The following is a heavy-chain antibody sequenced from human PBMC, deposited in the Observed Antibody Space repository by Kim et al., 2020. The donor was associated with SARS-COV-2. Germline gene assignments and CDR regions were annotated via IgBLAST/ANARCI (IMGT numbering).Heavy chain of an antibody. Sequence: SETLSLTCTVSGGSISSGGYYWSWIRQHPGKGLEWIGYIYYSGSTYYNPSLKSRVTISVDTSKNQFSLKLSSVTAADTAVYYCARVGLRPEPTIDYWGQGTLVTVSS. D-gene: IGHD1-1*01. V-gene: IGHV4-31*03. J-gene: IGHJ4*02. CDR1: GGSISSGGYY. CDR3: ARVGLRPEPTIDY. CDR2: IYYSGST.